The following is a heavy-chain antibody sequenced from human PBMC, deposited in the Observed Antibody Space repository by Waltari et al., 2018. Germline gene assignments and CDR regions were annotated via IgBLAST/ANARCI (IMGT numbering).Heavy chain of an antibody. CDR2: ISSGGTNM. D-gene: IGHD3-10*01. CDR3: ARERSVTGKGNLDY. Sequence: EVQLVESGGGLVQPGGSLRLSCAAFGFTFSSHAMNWVRQAPGKGLEWVSYISSGGTNMFYAESVKGRFTISRENAKNSLYLHMNSLRVEDTAVYYCARERSVTGKGNLDYWGQGTLVTVSS. V-gene: IGHV3-48*03. J-gene: IGHJ4*02. CDR1: GFTFSSHA.